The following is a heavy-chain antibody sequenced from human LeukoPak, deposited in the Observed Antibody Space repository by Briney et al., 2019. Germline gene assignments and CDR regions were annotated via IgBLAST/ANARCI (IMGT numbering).Heavy chain of an antibody. J-gene: IGHJ4*02. CDR2: INPNSGGT. D-gene: IGHD6-19*01. CDR1: GYTFTSYY. CDR3: ARARTHTFHGYSSGWGFDY. V-gene: IGHV1-2*02. Sequence: GASVKVSCKASGYTFTSYYMHWVRQAPGQGLEWMGWINPNSGGTNYAQKFQGRVTMTRDTSISTAYMELSRLRSDDTAVYYCARARTHTFHGYSSGWGFDYWGQGTLVTVSS.